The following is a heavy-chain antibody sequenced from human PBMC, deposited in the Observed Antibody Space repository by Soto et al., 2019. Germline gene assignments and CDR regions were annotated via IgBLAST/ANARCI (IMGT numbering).Heavy chain of an antibody. J-gene: IGHJ4*02. CDR3: ASVSSDSSGYYDY. V-gene: IGHV4-31*03. CDR2: IYYSGST. D-gene: IGHD3-22*01. Sequence: PSETLSLTCTVSGGSISSGGYYWSWIRQHPGKGLEWIGYIYYSGSTYYNPSLKSRVTISVDTSKNQFSLKLSSVTAADTAVYYCASVSSDSSGYYDYWGQGTLVTVSS. CDR1: GGSISSGGYY.